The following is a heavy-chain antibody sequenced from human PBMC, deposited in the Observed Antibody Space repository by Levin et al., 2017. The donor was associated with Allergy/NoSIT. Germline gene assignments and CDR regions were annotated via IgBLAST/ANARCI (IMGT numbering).Heavy chain of an antibody. CDR2: IIPILGIA. J-gene: IGHJ5*02. D-gene: IGHD2-2*01. Sequence: SVKVSCKASGGTFSSYAISWVRQAPGQGLEWMGRIIPILGIANYAQKFQGRVTITADKSTSTAYMELSSLRSEDTAVYYCARGRRGPDCSSTSCYIPGWFDPWGQGTLVTVSS. CDR3: ARGRRGPDCSSTSCYIPGWFDP. V-gene: IGHV1-69*04. CDR1: GGTFSSYA.